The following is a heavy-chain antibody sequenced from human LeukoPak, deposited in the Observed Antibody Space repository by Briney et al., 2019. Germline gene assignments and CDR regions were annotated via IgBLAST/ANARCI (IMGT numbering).Heavy chain of an antibody. D-gene: IGHD6-19*01. V-gene: IGHV3-23*01. CDR3: AKLLAVTNSYYFNY. CDR1: GFTFSSYA. J-gene: IGHJ4*02. CDR2: ISGSGSGGST. Sequence: GGSLRLSCAASGFTFSSYAMSWVRQAPAKGLEWVSTISGSGSGGSTYYADSVKCRFTISRDNSKDTLYLQMNSLRAEDTAVYYCAKLLAVTNSYYFNYWGQGTLVTVSS.